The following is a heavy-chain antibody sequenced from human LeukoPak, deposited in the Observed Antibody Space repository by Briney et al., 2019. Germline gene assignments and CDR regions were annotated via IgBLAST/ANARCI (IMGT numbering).Heavy chain of an antibody. J-gene: IGHJ6*02. V-gene: IGHV3-11*04. CDR3: ARPTSSGGNYYYGMDV. Sequence: GGSLRLSCAASGFTFSDYYMSWIRQAPGKGLEWVSYISSSGSTIYYADSVKGRFTISRDNAKNSPYLQMNSLRAEDTAVYYCARPTSSGGNYYYGMDVWGQGTTVTVSS. CDR2: ISSSGSTI. D-gene: IGHD3-10*01. CDR1: GFTFSDYY.